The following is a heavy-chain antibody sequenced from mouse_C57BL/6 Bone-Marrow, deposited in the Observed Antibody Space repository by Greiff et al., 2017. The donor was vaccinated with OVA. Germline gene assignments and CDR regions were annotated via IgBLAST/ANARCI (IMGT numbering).Heavy chain of an antibody. Sequence: EVQWVESGGGLVQPGGSLSLSCAASGFTFTDYYMSWVRQPPGKALEWLGFIRNKANGYTTEYSASVKGRFTISRDNSQSILYLQMNALRAEDSATYYCARSLIATVVATDWYFDVWGTGTTVTVSS. J-gene: IGHJ1*03. CDR2: IRNKANGYTT. D-gene: IGHD1-1*01. CDR3: ARSLIATVVATDWYFDV. V-gene: IGHV7-3*01. CDR1: GFTFTDYY.